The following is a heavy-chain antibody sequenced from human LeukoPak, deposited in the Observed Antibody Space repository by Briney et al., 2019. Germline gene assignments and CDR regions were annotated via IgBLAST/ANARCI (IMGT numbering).Heavy chain of an antibody. CDR2: IWYDGSNK. CDR1: GFTFSSYG. CDR3: AREGVVPAASTLDY. V-gene: IGHV3-33*01. J-gene: IGHJ4*02. Sequence: GGSLRLSCAASGFTFSSYGMHWVRQAPGKGLEWVAVIWYDGSNKYYADSVKGRFTISRDNSKNTPYLQMNSLRAEDTAVYYCAREGVVPAASTLDYWGQGTLVTVSS. D-gene: IGHD2-2*01.